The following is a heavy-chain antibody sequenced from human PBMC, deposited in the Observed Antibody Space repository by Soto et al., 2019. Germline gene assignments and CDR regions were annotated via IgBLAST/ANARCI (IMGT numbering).Heavy chain of an antibody. Sequence: QVQLVQSGAEVKKPGASVKVFCKGSGYTFSSYGINWVRQAPGQGLEWMGWISAYNGNTDYAQNLQSRVTMTTDTSTSTAYKELRSLRSNDTAIYYCARERVSTGPDYWGQGTLVTDSS. J-gene: IGHJ4*02. CDR1: GYTFSSYG. V-gene: IGHV1-18*01. D-gene: IGHD1-1*01. CDR2: ISAYNGNT. CDR3: ARERVSTGPDY.